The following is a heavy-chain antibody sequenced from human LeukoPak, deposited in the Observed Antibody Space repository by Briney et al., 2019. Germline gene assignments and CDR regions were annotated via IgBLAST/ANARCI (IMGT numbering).Heavy chain of an antibody. CDR2: ISAYNGNT. D-gene: IGHD3-22*01. CDR1: GYTFTSYG. CDR3: ARERSYYDSSGYYYASMDY. V-gene: IGHV1-18*01. J-gene: IGHJ4*02. Sequence: EASVKVSCKASGYTFTSYGISWVRQAPGQGLEWMGWISAYNGNTNYAQKLQGRVTMTTDTSTSTAYMELRSLRSDDTAVYYCARERSYYDSSGYYYASMDYWGQGTLVTVSS.